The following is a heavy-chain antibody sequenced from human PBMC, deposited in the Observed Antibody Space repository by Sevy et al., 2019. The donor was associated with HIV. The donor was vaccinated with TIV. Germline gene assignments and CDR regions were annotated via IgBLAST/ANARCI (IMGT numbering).Heavy chain of an antibody. V-gene: IGHV4-4*07. J-gene: IGHJ6*03. CDR1: GGSISSYY. D-gene: IGHD2-15*01. CDR2: IYTSGST. CDR3: ARDGCSGGSCYSHYYYYMDV. Sequence: SETLSLTCTVSGGSISSYYWSWIRQPAGKGLEWIGRIYTSGSTNYNPALKSRVTMSVDTSKNQFSLKLSSVTAADTAVYYCARDGCSGGSCYSHYYYYMDVWGKGTTVTVSS.